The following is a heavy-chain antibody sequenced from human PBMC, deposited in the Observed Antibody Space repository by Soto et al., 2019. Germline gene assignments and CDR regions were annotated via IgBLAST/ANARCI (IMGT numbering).Heavy chain of an antibody. CDR2: IIPIFGTA. CDR3: ARAKQTHSSGRYSHWFDP. Sequence: GASVKVSCKASGGTFSSYAISWVRQAPGQGLEWMGGIIPIFGTANYAQKFQGRVTITADESTSTAYMELSSLRSEDTAVYYCARAKQTHSSGRYSHWFDPWGQGTLVTVSS. V-gene: IGHV1-69*13. J-gene: IGHJ5*02. D-gene: IGHD6-19*01. CDR1: GGTFSSYA.